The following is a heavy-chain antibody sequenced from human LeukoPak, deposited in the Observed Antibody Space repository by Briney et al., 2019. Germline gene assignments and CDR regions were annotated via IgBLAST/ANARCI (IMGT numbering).Heavy chain of an antibody. Sequence: GGSLKLSWSASGFSFSGSGKPWVRQAPGKGPEYISSINKIGTTTYYADSVKGRFTISRDNSKNTLYLQMSHLRVEDSSVYYCVKDRGGSGWSPFDFWGLGTLVSVSS. J-gene: IGHJ4*02. CDR3: VKDRGGSGWSPFDF. CDR2: INKIGTTT. D-gene: IGHD6-13*01. CDR1: GFSFSGSG. V-gene: IGHV3-64D*08.